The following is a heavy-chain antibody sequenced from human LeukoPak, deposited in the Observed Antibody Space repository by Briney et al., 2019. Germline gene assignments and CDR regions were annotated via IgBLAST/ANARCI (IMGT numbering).Heavy chain of an antibody. CDR3: ARGWYSSSWYSASDWFDP. CDR2: INPNSGGT. J-gene: IGHJ5*02. D-gene: IGHD6-13*01. CDR1: GYTFTGYY. V-gene: IGHV1-2*02. Sequence: ASVKVSCKASGYTFTGYYMHWVRQAPGQGLEWMGWINPNSGGTNYAQKFQGRVTMTRDTSISTAYMELSRLRSDDTAVYYCARGWYSSSWYSASDWFDPWGQEPWSPSPQ.